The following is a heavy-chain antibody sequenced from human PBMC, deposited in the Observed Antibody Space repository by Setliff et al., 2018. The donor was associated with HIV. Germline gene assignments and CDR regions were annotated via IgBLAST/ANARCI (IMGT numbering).Heavy chain of an antibody. D-gene: IGHD3-22*01. J-gene: IGHJ4*01. CDR1: GASISNYY. CDR3: ARADYDTGTYYFDF. V-gene: IGHV4-59*01. CDR2: VYYSGST. Sequence: SETLSLTCTVSGASISNYYWSWIRQPPGKGLEWLGYVYYSGSTSYNPSLKGRLTISVDTSKNHFSLRLSSVTAADTAVYYCARADYDTGTYYFDFWGHGTLVTVSS.